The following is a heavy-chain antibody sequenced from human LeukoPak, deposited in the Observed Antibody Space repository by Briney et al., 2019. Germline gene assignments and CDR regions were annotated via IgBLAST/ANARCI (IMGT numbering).Heavy chain of an antibody. CDR1: GSSINSGYY. CDR2: SHYSGST. J-gene: IGHJ3*02. Sequence: SETLSLTCTASGSSINSGYYWSWVRQPPGKGLEWIGYSHYSGSTNYNPSLKSRVTISVDTSKNQFSLKLSSVTAADTAVYYCARDQTSKGDAFDIWGQGTMVTVSS. V-gene: IGHV4-61*01. CDR3: ARDQTSKGDAFDI.